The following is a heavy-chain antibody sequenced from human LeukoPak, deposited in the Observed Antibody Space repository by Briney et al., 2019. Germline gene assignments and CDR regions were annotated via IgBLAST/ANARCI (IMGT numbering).Heavy chain of an antibody. CDR1: GFTFSSYA. D-gene: IGHD3-22*01. CDR2: ISGSGGST. CDR3: AKESPLPMIDVSGTCDY. V-gene: IGHV3-23*01. Sequence: GGSLRLSCAASGFTFSSYAMSWVRQAPGKGLEWVSAISGSGGSTYYADSVKGRITISRDNSKNTLYLQMNSLRAEDTAVYYCAKESPLPMIDVSGTCDYWGQGTLVTVSS. J-gene: IGHJ4*02.